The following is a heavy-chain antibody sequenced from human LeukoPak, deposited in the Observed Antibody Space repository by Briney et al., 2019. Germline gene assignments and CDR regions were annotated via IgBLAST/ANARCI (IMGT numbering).Heavy chain of an antibody. CDR2: IYYSGST. Sequence: SETLSLTCTVSGGSISRYYWSWIRQPPGKGLEWIGYIYYSGSTNYNPSLKSRVTISVDTSKNQFSLKLSSVTAADTAVYYCARDRDSQQWRYNWFDPWGQGTLVTVSS. V-gene: IGHV4-59*01. D-gene: IGHD6-19*01. CDR1: GGSISRYY. CDR3: ARDRDSQQWRYNWFDP. J-gene: IGHJ5*02.